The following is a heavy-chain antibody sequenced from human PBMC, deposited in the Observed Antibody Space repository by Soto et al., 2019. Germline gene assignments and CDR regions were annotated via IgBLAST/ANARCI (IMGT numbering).Heavy chain of an antibody. D-gene: IGHD6-13*01. CDR3: AKIGGQQLGNRDWFDP. CDR2: ISGSGGST. V-gene: IGHV3-23*01. J-gene: IGHJ5*02. Sequence: GGSLRLSCAASGFTFSSYAMSWVRQAPGKGLEWVSAISGSGGSTYYADSVKGRFTISRDNSKNTLYLQMNSLRAEDTAVYYCAKIGGQQLGNRDWFDPWGQGTLVTVSS. CDR1: GFTFSSYA.